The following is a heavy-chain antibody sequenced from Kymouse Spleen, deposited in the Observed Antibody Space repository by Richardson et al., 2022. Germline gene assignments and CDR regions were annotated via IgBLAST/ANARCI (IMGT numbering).Heavy chain of an antibody. J-gene: IGHJ5*02. V-gene: IGHV4-34*01. CDR2: INHSGST. CDR3: ARGKGILWFGEL*DWFDP. Sequence: QVQLQQWGAGLLKPSETLSLTCAVYGGSFSGYYWSWIRQPPGKGLEWIGEINHSGSTNYNPSLKSRVTISVDTSKNQFSLKLSSVTAADTAVYYCARGKGILWFGEL*DWFDPWGQGTLVTVSS. CDR1: GGSFSGYY. D-gene: IGHD3-10*01.